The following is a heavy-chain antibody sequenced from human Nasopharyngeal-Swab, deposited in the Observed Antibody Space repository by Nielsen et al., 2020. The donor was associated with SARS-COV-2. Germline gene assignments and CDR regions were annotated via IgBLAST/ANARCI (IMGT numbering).Heavy chain of an antibody. J-gene: IGHJ4*02. CDR2: IYYSGST. D-gene: IGHD4-17*01. CDR1: GGSVSSGGYY. CDR3: ARDLGDYDSYSDY. Sequence: SETLSLTCTVSGGSVSSGGYYWSWIRQHPGKGLEWIGYIYYSGSTYYNPSLKSRVTISVDTSKNQFSLKLSSVTAADTAVYYCARDLGDYDSYSDYWGQGTLVTVSS. V-gene: IGHV4-31*03.